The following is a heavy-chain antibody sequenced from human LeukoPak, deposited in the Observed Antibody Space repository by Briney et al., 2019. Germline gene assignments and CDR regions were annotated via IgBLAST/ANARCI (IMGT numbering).Heavy chain of an antibody. Sequence: PSETLSLTCAVYGGAFSGYYWSWIRQPPGKGLEWIGEINHSGSTNYNPSLKSRVTISINTSKNQFSLKLSSVTAADTAVYYCARVTGYMIEDYFDYWGQGTLVTVSS. J-gene: IGHJ4*02. CDR1: GGAFSGYY. D-gene: IGHD3-22*01. V-gene: IGHV4-34*01. CDR2: INHSGST. CDR3: ARVTGYMIEDYFDY.